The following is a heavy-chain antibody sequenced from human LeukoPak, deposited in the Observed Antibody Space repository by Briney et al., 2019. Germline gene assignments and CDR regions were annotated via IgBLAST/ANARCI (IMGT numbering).Heavy chain of an antibody. D-gene: IGHD6-19*01. V-gene: IGHV3-30*18. Sequence: GGSLRLSCAASGFTFSSYGMHWVRQAPGKGLEWVAVISYDGSDKYYVDSVKGRFTISRDNSKNTLYLQMNSLKVEDTAMYYCAKGEGLAASGDYWGQGTLVTVSS. CDR2: ISYDGSDK. J-gene: IGHJ4*02. CDR1: GFTFSSYG. CDR3: AKGEGLAASGDY.